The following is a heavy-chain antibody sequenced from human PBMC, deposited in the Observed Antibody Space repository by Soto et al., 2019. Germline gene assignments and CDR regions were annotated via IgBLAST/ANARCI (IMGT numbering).Heavy chain of an antibody. V-gene: IGHV1-18*01. CDR1: GYTFTTYD. D-gene: IGHD4-4*01. CDR2: ISPYSGNT. J-gene: IGHJ5*02. CDR3: RRERSGYSNTFDP. Sequence: QVQLVQSGAAVKKPGASVKVSCKASGYTFTTYDLSWVRQAPGQVLEWMRWISPYSGNTKYAQKLQGRVTMTTDTSTNTADVELRSLRSDDTAVYYCRRERSGYSNTFDPWGQGPLVTVST.